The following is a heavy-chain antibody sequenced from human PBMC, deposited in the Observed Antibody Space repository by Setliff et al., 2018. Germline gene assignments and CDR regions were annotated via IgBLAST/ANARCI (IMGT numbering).Heavy chain of an antibody. CDR2: IYYSRST. Sequence: PSETLSLTCTVSGGSISSSSYYWGWIRQPPGKGLEWIGSIYYSRSTYYNPSLKSRVTISVDTSKNQFSLKLSSVTAADTAEYYCARRATYYNFWSGYYDYWGQGTLVTVSS. D-gene: IGHD3-3*01. CDR1: GGSISSSSYY. J-gene: IGHJ4*02. V-gene: IGHV4-39*07. CDR3: ARRATYYNFWSGYYDY.